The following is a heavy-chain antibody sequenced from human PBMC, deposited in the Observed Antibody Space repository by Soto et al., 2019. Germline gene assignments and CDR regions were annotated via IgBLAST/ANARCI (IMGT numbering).Heavy chain of an antibody. Sequence: ASVKVSCKASGYTFSSYAMHWVRQAPGQRLEWMGWINAGNGNTKYSQKFQDRVTIVRDTSASTAYMELSSLRSEDTAVYYCAISQGGMGVRQADTSYYYYAMDLCGQGTTVTVS. J-gene: IGHJ6*02. CDR1: GYTFSSYA. D-gene: IGHD2-15*01. CDR3: AISQGGMGVRQADTSYYYYAMDL. V-gene: IGHV1-3*01. CDR2: INAGNGNT.